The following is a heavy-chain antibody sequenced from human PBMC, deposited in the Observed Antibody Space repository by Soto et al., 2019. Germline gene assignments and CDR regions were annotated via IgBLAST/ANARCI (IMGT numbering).Heavy chain of an antibody. CDR1: GYTFTSYG. D-gene: IGHD2-2*01. J-gene: IGHJ3*02. CDR2: ISAYNGNT. Sequence: ASVKVSCKASGYTFTSYGIGWVRQAPGQGLEWMGWISAYNGNTNYAQKLQGRVTMTTDTSTSTAYMELRSLRSDDTAVYYCARDKVVPVGVIVVVPADKGYDAFDIWGEGTMVTVAS. CDR3: ARDKVVPVGVIVVVPADKGYDAFDI. V-gene: IGHV1-18*01.